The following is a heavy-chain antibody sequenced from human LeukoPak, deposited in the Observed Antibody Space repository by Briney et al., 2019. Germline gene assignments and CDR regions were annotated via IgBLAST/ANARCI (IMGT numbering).Heavy chain of an antibody. V-gene: IGHV3-23*01. CDR1: GFTFSNYA. Sequence: PGGSLRLSCEVAGFTFSNYAMTWVRQGPGKGLEWVSSISDSGISTYYADSVKGRFTISRDKSRDTLYLQMNSLRAEDTALYYCVKGDNNILTGYYNSFDYWGQGTLVTVSS. CDR2: ISDSGIST. D-gene: IGHD3-9*01. J-gene: IGHJ4*02. CDR3: VKGDNNILTGYYNSFDY.